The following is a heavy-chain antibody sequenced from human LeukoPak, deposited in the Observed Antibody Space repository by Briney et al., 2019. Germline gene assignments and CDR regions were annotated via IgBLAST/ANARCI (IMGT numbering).Heavy chain of an antibody. CDR1: GYTFTAYY. J-gene: IGHJ2*01. CDR2: INPNSGGT. D-gene: IGHD3-22*01. V-gene: IGHV1-2*02. Sequence: GASVKVSCKASGYTFTAYYINWVRQAPGQGLEWMGWINPNSGGTNYAQKFQGRVTMTRDTSISTVYMELSRLRSDDTAVYYCARVVPHYYDSSGYYSKVWYFDLWGRGTLVTVSS. CDR3: ARVVPHYYDSSGYYSKVWYFDL.